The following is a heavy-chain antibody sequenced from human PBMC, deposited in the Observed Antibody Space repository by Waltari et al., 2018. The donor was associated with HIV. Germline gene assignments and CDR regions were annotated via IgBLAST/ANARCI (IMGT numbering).Heavy chain of an antibody. CDR2: IYTSGST. D-gene: IGHD2-15*01. CDR1: GGSISRGSYH. CDR3: AREGYCSGGSCYLDY. V-gene: IGHV4-61*02. J-gene: IGHJ4*02. Sequence: QVQLQESGPGLVKPSQTLSLTCTVSGGSISRGSYHWSWIRQPAGKGLEWIGRIYTSGSTNYNPSLKSRVTISVDTSKNQFSLKLSSVTAADTAVYYCAREGYCSGGSCYLDYWGQGTLVTVSS.